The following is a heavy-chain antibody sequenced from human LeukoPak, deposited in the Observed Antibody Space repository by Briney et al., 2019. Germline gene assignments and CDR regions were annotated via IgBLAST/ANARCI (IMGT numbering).Heavy chain of an antibody. Sequence: ASVTVSCTVSGYTLIELSMHWVRQAPGKGLEWMGGFDPEDGETISAQKFQGRVTMTEDTSTDTAYMELSSLRSEDTAVYYCATGVITMIVGLSAFDIWGQGTMVTVSS. V-gene: IGHV1-24*01. CDR1: GYTLIELS. CDR2: FDPEDGET. D-gene: IGHD3-22*01. J-gene: IGHJ3*02. CDR3: ATGVITMIVGLSAFDI.